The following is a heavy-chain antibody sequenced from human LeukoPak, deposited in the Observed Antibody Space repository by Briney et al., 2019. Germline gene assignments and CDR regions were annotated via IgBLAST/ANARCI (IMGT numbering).Heavy chain of an antibody. V-gene: IGHV3-21*01. J-gene: IGHJ5*02. CDR2: ISSSSSYI. Sequence: GGSLRLSCAASGFTFSSYSMNWVRQAPGKGLEWVSSISSSSSYIYYADSVKGRFTISRDNAKNSLYLQMNSLRAEDMAVYYCARGLRAAAAPYNWFDPWGQGTLVTVSS. CDR1: GFTFSSYS. D-gene: IGHD6-13*01. CDR3: ARGLRAAAAPYNWFDP.